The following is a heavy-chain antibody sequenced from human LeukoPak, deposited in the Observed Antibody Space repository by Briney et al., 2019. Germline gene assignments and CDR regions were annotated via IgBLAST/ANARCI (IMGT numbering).Heavy chain of an antibody. J-gene: IGHJ3*02. CDR1: GFTFSSYS. Sequence: GGSLRLSCAASGFTFSSYSMNWVRQAPGKGLEWVSSISSSSSYIYYADSVKGRFTISRDNAKNSLYLQMNSLRAEDTAVYYCARDDEDFWSGYYDAFDTWGQGTMVTVSS. CDR3: ARDDEDFWSGYYDAFDT. D-gene: IGHD3-3*01. CDR2: ISSSSSYI. V-gene: IGHV3-21*01.